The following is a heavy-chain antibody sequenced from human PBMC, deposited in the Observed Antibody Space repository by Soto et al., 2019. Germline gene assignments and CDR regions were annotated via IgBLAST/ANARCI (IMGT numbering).Heavy chain of an antibody. CDR2: ISGSGGST. V-gene: IGHV3-23*01. J-gene: IGHJ4*02. Sequence: GGSLRLSCAASGFTFSSYAMSWVRQAPGKGLEWVSAISGSGGSTYYADSVKGRFTISRDNSKNTLYLQMNSLRAEDTAVYYCAKDPDYYDSSGYYDYWGQGTLVTISS. CDR3: AKDPDYYDSSGYYDY. D-gene: IGHD3-22*01. CDR1: GFTFSSYA.